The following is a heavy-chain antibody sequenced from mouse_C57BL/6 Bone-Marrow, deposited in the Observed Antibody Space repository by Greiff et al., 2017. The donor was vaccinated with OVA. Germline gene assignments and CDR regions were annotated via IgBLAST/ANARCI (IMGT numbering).Heavy chain of an antibody. CDR1: GFNIKDDY. J-gene: IGHJ3*01. Sequence: EVQLQQSGAELVRPGASVKLSCTASGFNIKDDYMHWVKQRPEQGLEWIGWIDPENGDTEYASKFQGKATITADTSSNTAYLQLSSLTSEDTAVYYSNPQLRLQGFAYWGQGTLVTVSA. CDR2: IDPENGDT. CDR3: NPQLRLQGFAY. V-gene: IGHV14-4*01. D-gene: IGHD3-2*02.